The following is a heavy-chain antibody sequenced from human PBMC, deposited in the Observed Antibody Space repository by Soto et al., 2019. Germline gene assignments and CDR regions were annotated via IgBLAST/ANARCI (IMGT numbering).Heavy chain of an antibody. J-gene: IGHJ6*02. CDR3: ARHEGKYCTNGVCYFRYYYGMDV. CDR1: GYSFTSYW. CDR2: IYPGDSDT. Sequence: GESLKISCKGSGYSFTSYWIGWVRQMPGKGLEWMGIIYPGDSDTRYSPSFQGQVTISADKSISTAYLQWSSLKASDTAMYYCARHEGKYCTNGVCYFRYYYGMDVWGQGTTVTVSS. V-gene: IGHV5-51*01. D-gene: IGHD2-8*01.